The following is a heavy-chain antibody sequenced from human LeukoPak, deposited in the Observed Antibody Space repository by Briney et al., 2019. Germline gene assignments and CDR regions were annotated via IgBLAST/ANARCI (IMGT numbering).Heavy chain of an antibody. V-gene: IGHV1-69*06. CDR3: ARGRGRYSSSWYGDAFDI. CDR2: IIPIFGTA. D-gene: IGHD6-13*01. CDR1: GYTFTSYG. J-gene: IGHJ3*02. Sequence: ASVKVSCKASGYTFTSYGINWVRQAPGQGLEWMGGIIPIFGTANYAQKFQGRVTITADKSTSTAYMELSSLRSEDTAVYYCARGRGRYSSSWYGDAFDIWGQGTMVTVSS.